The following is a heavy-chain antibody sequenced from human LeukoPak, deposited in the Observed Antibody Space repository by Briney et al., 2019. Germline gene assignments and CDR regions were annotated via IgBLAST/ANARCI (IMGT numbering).Heavy chain of an antibody. J-gene: IGHJ4*02. Sequence: PGGSLRLSCVASGXTFSSYGIHWVRQAPGKGLEWVAVVSSDGSIKYNADSVKGRFTISRDTSKNTVYLQMNSLGAEDTAFYYCARGYSSSWLGYFDYWGQGTLVTVSS. V-gene: IGHV3-30*03. CDR3: ARGYSSSWLGYFDY. CDR1: GXTFSSYG. D-gene: IGHD6-13*01. CDR2: VSSDGSIK.